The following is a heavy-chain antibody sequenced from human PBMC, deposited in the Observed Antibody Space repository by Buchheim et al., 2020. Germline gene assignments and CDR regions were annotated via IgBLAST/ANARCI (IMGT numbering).Heavy chain of an antibody. D-gene: IGHD6-13*01. CDR3: ATTPYSSRWPEPDY. J-gene: IGHJ4*02. V-gene: IGHV4-39*01. Sequence: QLQLQESGPGLVKPSETLSLTCTVSGGSITSRIYYWGWFRQPPGKGLEWIGSTSYSGSTSHNPSLQRRVTVSLDTWENQFSLKLTSVTAADTAVYYCATTPYSSRWPEPDYWGQGAL. CDR1: GGSITSRIYY. CDR2: TSYSGST.